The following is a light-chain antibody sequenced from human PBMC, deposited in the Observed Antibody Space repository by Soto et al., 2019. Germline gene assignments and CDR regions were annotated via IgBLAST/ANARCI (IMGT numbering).Light chain of an antibody. J-gene: IGKJ1*01. Sequence: NVFTQSPGTLSLSPGERATLSCRASQSVSNNYLAWYQQKPGQAPRLLIYGASTRATGIPARFSGSGSGTEFTLTISSLQSEDFAVYYCQQYNNWPPVTFGQGTKVDI. CDR2: GAS. CDR1: QSVSNN. V-gene: IGKV3-15*01. CDR3: QQYNNWPPVT.